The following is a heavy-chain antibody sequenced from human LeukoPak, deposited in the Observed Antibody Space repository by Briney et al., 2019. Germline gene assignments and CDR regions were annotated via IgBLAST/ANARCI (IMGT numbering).Heavy chain of an antibody. CDR1: GGSFSGYY. Sequence: PSETLSLTCAVYGGSFSGYYWSWIRQPPGKGLEWIGEINHSGSTNYNPSLKSRVTISVDTSKNQFSLKLSSVTAADTAVYYCARTPAYYYDSSGYSSLDYWGQGTLVTVSS. CDR3: ARTPAYYYDSSGYSSLDY. V-gene: IGHV4-34*01. CDR2: INHSGST. J-gene: IGHJ4*02. D-gene: IGHD3-22*01.